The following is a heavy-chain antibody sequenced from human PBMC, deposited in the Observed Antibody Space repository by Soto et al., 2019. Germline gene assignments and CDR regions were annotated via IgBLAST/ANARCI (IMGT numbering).Heavy chain of an antibody. Sequence: SVKVSCKASGFTFTSSAVRWVRQARGQRLEWIGWIIVGSGNTNYAQKFQDRVTITTDMSTSTAYMELSSLRSDDTAVYYCARAHPPTYYYDSSGNQDGSDIWGQGTMVTVSS. CDR3: ARAHPPTYYYDSSGNQDGSDI. D-gene: IGHD3-22*01. V-gene: IGHV1-58*01. CDR2: IIVGSGNT. J-gene: IGHJ3*02. CDR1: GFTFTSSA.